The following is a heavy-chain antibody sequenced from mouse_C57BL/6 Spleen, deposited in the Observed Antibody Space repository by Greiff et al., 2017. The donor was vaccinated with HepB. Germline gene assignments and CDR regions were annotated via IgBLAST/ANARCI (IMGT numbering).Heavy chain of an antibody. CDR2: INYDGSST. CDR1: GFTFSDYY. D-gene: IGHD4-1*01. CDR3: ARALTGTFYWYFDV. Sequence: EVQLQESEGGLVQPGSSMKLSCTASGFTFSDYYMAWVRQVPEKGLEWVANINYDGSSTYYLDSLKSRFIISRDNAKNILYLQMSSLKSEDTATYYCARALTGTFYWYFDVWGTGTTVTVSS. J-gene: IGHJ1*03. V-gene: IGHV5-16*01.